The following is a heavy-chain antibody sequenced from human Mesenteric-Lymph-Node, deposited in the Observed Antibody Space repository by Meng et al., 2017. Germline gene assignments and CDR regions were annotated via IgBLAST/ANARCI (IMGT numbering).Heavy chain of an antibody. CDR3: VRDTRRGGGWFDP. CDR1: GGSLSDYC. V-gene: IGHV4-34*02. J-gene: IGHJ5*02. Sequence: AQVQLGGAGVVQPSDHLSLTCSVYGGSLSDYCCHWIRQPPGKGLEWIGEVNHSKSTNYNPSLKSRITISLDTSENQVSLKLTSVSAADTAVYYCVRDTRRGGGWFDPWGQGTLVTVSS. CDR2: VNHSKST. D-gene: IGHD2-2*02.